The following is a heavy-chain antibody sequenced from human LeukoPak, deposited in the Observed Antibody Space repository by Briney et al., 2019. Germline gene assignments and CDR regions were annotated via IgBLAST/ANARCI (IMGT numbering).Heavy chain of an antibody. D-gene: IGHD6-13*01. V-gene: IGHV3-48*04. Sequence: PGGSLRLSCAASGFTFSSYSMNWVRQDPGKGLEWVSYISSSSSTIYYADSVKGRFTISRDNAKNSLYLQMNSLRAEDTAVYFCAKTIAAAAETDVWGQGTTVTVS. CDR3: AKTIAAAAETDV. CDR2: ISSSSSTI. J-gene: IGHJ6*02. CDR1: GFTFSSYS.